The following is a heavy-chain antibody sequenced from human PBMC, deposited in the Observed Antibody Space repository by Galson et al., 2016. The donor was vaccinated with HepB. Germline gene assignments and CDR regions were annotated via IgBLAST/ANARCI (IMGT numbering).Heavy chain of an antibody. V-gene: IGHV4-30-2*01. CDR1: GGSINSGGYS. CDR3: ARVKELGQLIDY. Sequence: TLSLTCAVSGGSINSGGYSWSWIRQPPGKGLEWIGYIYHSGSTFYNSSLKTRVTISVDRSKNQFSLKLSSVTAADTAVYYCARVKELGQLIDYWGQGTLVTVSS. D-gene: IGHD3-16*01. CDR2: IYHSGST. J-gene: IGHJ4*02.